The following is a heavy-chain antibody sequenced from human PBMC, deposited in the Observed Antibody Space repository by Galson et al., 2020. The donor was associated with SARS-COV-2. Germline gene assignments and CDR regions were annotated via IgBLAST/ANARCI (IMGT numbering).Heavy chain of an antibody. V-gene: IGHV4-38-2*02. CDR2: IYGIGST. CDR3: AREVGPVGDSAFAI. D-gene: IGHD4-17*01. Sequence: ASETLSLTCTVSGYTITSGDYWGWIRQPPGKGLEWIGTIYGIGSTYYNPSLKSRVTISEDTSKNQFSLNLRSVTAADTAVYYCAREVGPVGDSAFAIWGQGTMVSVSS. CDR1: GYTITSGDY. J-gene: IGHJ3*02.